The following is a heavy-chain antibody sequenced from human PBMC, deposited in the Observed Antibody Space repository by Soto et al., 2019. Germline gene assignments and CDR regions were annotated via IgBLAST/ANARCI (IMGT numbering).Heavy chain of an antibody. D-gene: IGHD2-21*01. CDR1: GGTFSSYS. CDR2: IIPISGTA. Sequence: QVQLVQSGAELKKPGSSVKVSCKASGGTFSSYSVSWVRQAPGQGLEWMGGIIPISGTADYAQRFQGRVTINADESNNTAYIELDNLTSEDKAVDFLARGIPDWVGPLGQGNLVNVPS. V-gene: IGHV1-69*01. CDR3: ARGIPDWVGP. J-gene: IGHJ5*02.